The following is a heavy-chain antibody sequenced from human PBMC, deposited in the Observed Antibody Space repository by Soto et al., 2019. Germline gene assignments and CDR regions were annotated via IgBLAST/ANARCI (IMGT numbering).Heavy chain of an antibody. CDR1: GFSLSDYW. D-gene: IGHD3-10*01. CDR3: ARDYHGSGNP. J-gene: IGHJ5*02. Sequence: EVQLVESGGGLVQPGGSLRLSCAASGFSLSDYWIHWVRQAPGKGLVWLSRIKGDGSETDYADSVRGRFTISRDNAKNTVYLQLNSLGVEDPAVYYCARDYHGSGNPWGQGTPVTVSS. V-gene: IGHV3-74*01. CDR2: IKGDGSET.